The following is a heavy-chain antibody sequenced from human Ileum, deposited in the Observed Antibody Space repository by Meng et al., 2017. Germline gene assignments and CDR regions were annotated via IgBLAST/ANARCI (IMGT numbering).Heavy chain of an antibody. D-gene: IGHD1-1*01. CDR3: TNDRLNH. CDR1: GLPFTDPW. V-gene: IGHV3-74*01. CDR2: INPDGSNP. Sequence: GLPVGPGGGLAPPGGSLEFPWAASGLPFTDPWMHWVRQGPGKGLVWVSRINPDGSNPTYADSVKGRFTISRDNAKNTVYLQMNSLRAEDSALYYCTNDRLNHWGQGALVTVSS. J-gene: IGHJ1*01.